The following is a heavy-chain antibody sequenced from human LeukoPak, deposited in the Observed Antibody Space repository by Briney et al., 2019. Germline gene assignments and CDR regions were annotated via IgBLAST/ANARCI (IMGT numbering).Heavy chain of an antibody. J-gene: IGHJ5*02. CDR2: ISSSSSYI. V-gene: IGHV3-21*04. CDR1: GFTFSSYS. D-gene: IGHD6-19*01. CDR3: AKDKGYSSGWYLLDP. Sequence: RPGGSLRLSCAASGFTFSSYSMNWVRQASGKGLEWVSSISSSSSYIYYADSVKGRFTISRDNSKNTLYLQMNNLRAEDTAVYYCAKDKGYSSGWYLLDPWGQGTLVTVSS.